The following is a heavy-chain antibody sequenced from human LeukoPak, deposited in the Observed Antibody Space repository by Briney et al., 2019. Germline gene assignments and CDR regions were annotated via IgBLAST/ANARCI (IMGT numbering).Heavy chain of an antibody. CDR3: ARLRFLEWLFPWFDP. V-gene: IGHV4-59*08. D-gene: IGHD3-3*01. Sequence: AETLSLTCTVSGGSISGQYWSWIRQPPGRGLEWIGYISYSGITKYNPSLKNRVTISIDTSKNQFSLKLSSMTAADTAVYYCARLRFLEWLFPWFDPWGQGALLTVSS. CDR1: GGSISGQY. CDR2: ISYSGIT. J-gene: IGHJ5*02.